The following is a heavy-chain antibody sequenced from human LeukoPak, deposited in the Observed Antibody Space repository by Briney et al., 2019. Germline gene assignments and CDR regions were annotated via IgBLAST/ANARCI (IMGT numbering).Heavy chain of an antibody. Sequence: SETLSLTCNVSGASIFNYYWSWIRQAPGKGLEWIGYVHHSGRTNSNPSLGSRVTMSVDTSTSQLSLNLTSVTTADTAVYFCARDLRAKYWGQGTLVFVSS. CDR1: GASIFNYY. D-gene: IGHD4/OR15-4a*01. J-gene: IGHJ1*01. V-gene: IGHV4-59*01. CDR2: VHHSGRT. CDR3: ARDLRAKY.